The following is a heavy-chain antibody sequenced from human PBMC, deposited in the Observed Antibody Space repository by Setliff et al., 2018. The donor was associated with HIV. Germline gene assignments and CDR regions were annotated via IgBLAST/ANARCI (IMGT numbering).Heavy chain of an antibody. Sequence: GGSLRLSCEASGLSSSFAWMHWVRQVPGMGLVWVSRISADGRTTNYADSVKGRFTISRDNARNTLYLQMNSLRAEDTAVYYCARGDRDSSGYFLFDYWGQGTLVTVSS. CDR3: ARGDRDSSGYFLFDY. CDR2: ISADGRTT. J-gene: IGHJ4*02. CDR1: GLSSSFAW. D-gene: IGHD3-22*01. V-gene: IGHV3-74*01.